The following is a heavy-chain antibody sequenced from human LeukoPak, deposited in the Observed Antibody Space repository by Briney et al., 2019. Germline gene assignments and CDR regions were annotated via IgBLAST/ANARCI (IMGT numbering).Heavy chain of an antibody. J-gene: IGHJ5*02. CDR3: ARLLITSIVVVPAASNWFDP. Sequence: SENLSLTCAVYSGSFCGYYWSWIRQPPGKGLEWIGEINHSGSTNYNPSLKSRVTISVDTSKNQFSLKLSSVPAADTAVYYCARLLITSIVVVPAASNWFDPWGQGTLVTVSS. D-gene: IGHD2-2*01. V-gene: IGHV4-34*01. CDR2: INHSGST. CDR1: SGSFCGYY.